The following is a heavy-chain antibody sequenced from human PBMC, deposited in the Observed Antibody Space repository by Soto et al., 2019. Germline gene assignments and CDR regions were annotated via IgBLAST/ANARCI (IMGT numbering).Heavy chain of an antibody. V-gene: IGHV4-4*02. Sequence: PSETLSLTCAVSGGSISSGTWWSWVRQPPGRGLEWIGEIYHSGSPNYNPSLKSRVTMSVDKSKNLFSLRLSSVTAADSALYYCARRVPAAPNYFDPWGQGTLVTVSS. CDR3: ARRVPAAPNYFDP. J-gene: IGHJ5*02. CDR1: GGSISSGTW. D-gene: IGHD2-2*01. CDR2: IYHSGSP.